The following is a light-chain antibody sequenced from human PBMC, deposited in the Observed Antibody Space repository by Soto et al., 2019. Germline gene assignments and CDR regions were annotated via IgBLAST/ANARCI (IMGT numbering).Light chain of an antibody. CDR1: QGIAKS. J-gene: IGKJ5*01. Sequence: DIQMTQSPSSLSASVGDRVTITCRASQGIAKSLAWYQQKPGKAPKLLIYSASTLQSGVPSRFSGSGSGTDFTLTISSLQPEDVATYYCQQLNSYPTFGQGTRLE. CDR2: SAS. CDR3: QQLNSYPT. V-gene: IGKV1-27*01.